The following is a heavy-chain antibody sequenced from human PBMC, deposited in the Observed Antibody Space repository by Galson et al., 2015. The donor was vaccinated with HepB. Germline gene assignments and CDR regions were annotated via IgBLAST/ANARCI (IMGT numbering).Heavy chain of an antibody. CDR2: ISSSSSYT. V-gene: IGHV3-11*06. CDR1: GFPFSDYF. Sequence: SLRLSCAASGFPFSDYFMSWIRQAPGEGLEWISHISSSSSYTNYADSVKGRFTVSRDNAKNSLFLQMNSLRAGDTAVYYCARVAKSDSSSWYYFDSWGQGTLVTVSS. J-gene: IGHJ4*02. D-gene: IGHD6-13*01. CDR3: ARVAKSDSSSWYYFDS.